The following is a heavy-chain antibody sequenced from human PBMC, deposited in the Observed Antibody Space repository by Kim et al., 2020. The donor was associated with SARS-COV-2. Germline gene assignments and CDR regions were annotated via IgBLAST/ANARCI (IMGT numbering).Heavy chain of an antibody. Sequence: SETLSLTCAVSGGSISSSNWWSWVRQPPGKGLEWIGEIYHSGSTNYNPSLKSRVTISVDKSKNQFSLKLSSVTAADTAVYYCARVSQMNWNDLTFVDYWGQGTLVTVSS. V-gene: IGHV4-4*02. D-gene: IGHD1-1*01. CDR1: GGSISSSNW. J-gene: IGHJ4*02. CDR2: IYHSGST. CDR3: ARVSQMNWNDLTFVDY.